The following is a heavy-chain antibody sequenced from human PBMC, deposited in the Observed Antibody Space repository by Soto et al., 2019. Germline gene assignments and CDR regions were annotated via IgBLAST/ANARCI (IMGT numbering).Heavy chain of an antibody. CDR3: ASNSSPYVVNINY. CDR1: GYTFTKFH. J-gene: IGHJ4*02. Sequence: ASVKVSCKASGYTFTKFHIHWVRQAPGQGLEWMGMIDPSGGVTRDAQRFQGRITMTSDTSTSSVYMELRGLTSEDTAVYYCASNSSPYVVNINYWGQGTLVTVSS. D-gene: IGHD1-20*01. CDR2: IDPSGGVT. V-gene: IGHV1-46*01.